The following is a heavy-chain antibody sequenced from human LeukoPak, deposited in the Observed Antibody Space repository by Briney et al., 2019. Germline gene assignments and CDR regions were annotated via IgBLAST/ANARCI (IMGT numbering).Heavy chain of an antibody. V-gene: IGHV3-48*01. CDR1: GFTLSSHT. J-gene: IGHJ6*03. Sequence: GGSLRLSCAASGFTLSSHTMNWVRQAPGKGLEWVSDISRSSSEIHYADSVTGRFTISRDNAKNSVYLQMNSLRAEDTAVYYCARDRSDYVWGSYRPGGYYYYYMDVWGKGTTVTISS. D-gene: IGHD3-16*02. CDR3: ARDRSDYVWGSYRPGGYYYYYMDV. CDR2: ISRSSSEI.